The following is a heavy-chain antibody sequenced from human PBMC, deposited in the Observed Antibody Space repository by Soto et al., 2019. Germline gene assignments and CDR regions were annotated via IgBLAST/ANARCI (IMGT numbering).Heavy chain of an antibody. CDR2: ISYDGSNK. CDR1: GFTFSSYA. J-gene: IGHJ6*02. CDR3: ARDRGGSWRYYGMDV. V-gene: IGHV3-30-3*01. Sequence: GGSLRLSCAASGFTFSSYAMHWVRQAPGKGLEWVAVISYDGSNKYYADSVKGRFTISRDNSKNTLYLQMNSLRAEDTALYYCARDRGGSWRYYGMDVWGQGTTVTAP. D-gene: IGHD6-13*01.